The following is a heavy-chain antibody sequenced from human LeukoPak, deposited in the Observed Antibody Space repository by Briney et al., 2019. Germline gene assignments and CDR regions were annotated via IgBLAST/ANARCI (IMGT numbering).Heavy chain of an antibody. Sequence: TLSLTCTVSVGSISSGSYYWSWIRQPAGKGLEWIGRIYTSGSTNYNPSLKSRVTISVDTSKNQFSLKLSSVTAADTAVYHCASVGDYVSYRGQGTLVTVSS. CDR3: ASVGDYVSY. CDR1: VGSISSGSYY. V-gene: IGHV4-61*02. CDR2: IYTSGST. J-gene: IGHJ4*02. D-gene: IGHD4-17*01.